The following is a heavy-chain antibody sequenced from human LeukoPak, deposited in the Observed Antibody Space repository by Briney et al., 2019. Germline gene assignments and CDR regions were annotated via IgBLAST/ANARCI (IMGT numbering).Heavy chain of an antibody. Sequence: SETLSLTCTVSGGSISSGDYYWSWIRQPPGKGLEWIGYIYYSGSTYYNPSLKSRVTISVDTSKNQFSLKLSSVTAADTAVYYCARQYHDYGDYGGCYFDYWGQGTLVTVSS. D-gene: IGHD4-17*01. CDR2: IYYSGST. J-gene: IGHJ4*02. CDR3: ARQYHDYGDYGGCYFDY. V-gene: IGHV4-30-4*01. CDR1: GGSISSGDYY.